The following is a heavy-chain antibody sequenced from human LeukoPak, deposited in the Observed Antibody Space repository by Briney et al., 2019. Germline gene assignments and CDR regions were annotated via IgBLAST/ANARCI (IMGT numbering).Heavy chain of an antibody. CDR3: AKESQGYCSSTSCYKGGFDY. J-gene: IGHJ4*02. V-gene: IGHV3-66*01. CDR1: GFTVSSNY. D-gene: IGHD2-2*01. CDR2: IYSGGST. Sequence: GGSLRLSCAASGFTVSSNYMSWVRQAPGKGLEWVSVIYSGGSTYYADSVKGRFTISRDNSKNTLYLQMNSLRAEDTAVYYCAKESQGYCSSTSCYKGGFDYWGQGTLVTVSS.